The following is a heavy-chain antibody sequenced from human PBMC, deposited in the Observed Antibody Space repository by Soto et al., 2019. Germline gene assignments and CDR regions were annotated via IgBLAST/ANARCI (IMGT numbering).Heavy chain of an antibody. CDR3: AKDKDWSGVYGMDV. D-gene: IGHD3-3*01. CDR2: INGGSTT. CDR1: GFTFSSYA. J-gene: IGHJ6*02. V-gene: IGHV3-23*01. Sequence: EVQLLESGGGLVQPGGSLRLSCAASGFTFSSYAMSWVRQAPGKGLEWVTAINGGSTTYYADSVKGRFTISIDNSKNTLYLQMNSLRAEDTAVYYCAKDKDWSGVYGMDVWGQGTTVTVSS.